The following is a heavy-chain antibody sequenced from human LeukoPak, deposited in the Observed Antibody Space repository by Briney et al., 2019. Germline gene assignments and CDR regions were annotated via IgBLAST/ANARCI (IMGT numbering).Heavy chain of an antibody. CDR2: IWYDGSKK. D-gene: IGHD6-19*01. CDR1: GFTFSSFV. J-gene: IGHJ4*02. Sequence: GGSLRLSCAASGFTFSSFVIHWVRQAPGKGLEWVAFIWYDGSKKYYADSVKGRFTISRDNSKNTLYLEMNSLRAEDTAVYLCARDPRVLSVADSFYFDYWGQGTLVTVSS. V-gene: IGHV3-33*01. CDR3: ARDPRVLSVADSFYFDY.